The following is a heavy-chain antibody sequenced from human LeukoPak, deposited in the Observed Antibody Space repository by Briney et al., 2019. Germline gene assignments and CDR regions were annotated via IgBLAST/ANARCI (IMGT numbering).Heavy chain of an antibody. CDR3: ARDELNYYDSSGYDFDY. Sequence: PGGSLRLSCVAPGFSLSGHSMNWVRQTPGKGLEWISYISTSGTIEFYADSVKGRFAISRENGRNTLYLQMNSLRVEDTAVYYCARDELNYYDSSGYDFDYWGQGTLVTVSS. CDR2: ISTSGTIE. D-gene: IGHD3-22*01. V-gene: IGHV3-48*04. CDR1: GFSLSGHS. J-gene: IGHJ4*02.